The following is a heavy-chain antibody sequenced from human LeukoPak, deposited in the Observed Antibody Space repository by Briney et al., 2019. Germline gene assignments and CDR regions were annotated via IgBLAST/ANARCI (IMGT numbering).Heavy chain of an antibody. CDR2: IHASGTT. Sequence: SETLSLTCNVSGGSISSYFWTWIRQPAGKGLEWIGRIHASGTTNYNSSLKSRVSMSVDTSKNQFSLKLTSVTAADTAVYFCTRDGADVYGRAFDYWGQGTLVSVSS. J-gene: IGHJ4*02. D-gene: IGHD3-10*01. CDR3: TRDGADVYGRAFDY. V-gene: IGHV4-4*07. CDR1: GGSISSYF.